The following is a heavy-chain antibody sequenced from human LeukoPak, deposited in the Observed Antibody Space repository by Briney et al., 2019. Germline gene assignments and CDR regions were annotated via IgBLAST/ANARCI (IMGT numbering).Heavy chain of an antibody. V-gene: IGHV1-46*01. CDR3: ARDRGYERVGGYYYYYMDV. J-gene: IGHJ6*03. CDR2: INPSGGST. D-gene: IGHD5-12*01. Sequence: GASVKVSCKASGYTFTSYYMHWVRQAPGQGLEWMGIINPSGGSTSYAQKFRGRVTMTRDTSTSTVYMELSSLRSEDTAVYYCARDRGYERVGGYYYYYMDVWGKGTTVTISS. CDR1: GYTFTSYY.